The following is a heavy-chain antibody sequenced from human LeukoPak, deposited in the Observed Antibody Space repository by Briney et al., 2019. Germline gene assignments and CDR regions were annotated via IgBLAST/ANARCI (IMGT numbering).Heavy chain of an antibody. Sequence: ASVTVSCEASGYIFTDFYIHWVRRTAGQGLEWIGCINPNNGGTTYAQRFQGRVSMTRDTSITTAYMQLTRLRSDDTAVYYCARGLLPMSNWFDPWGLGTVVTVSS. CDR3: ARGLLPMSNWFDP. D-gene: IGHD2-15*01. V-gene: IGHV1-2*02. CDR2: INPNNGGT. J-gene: IGHJ5*02. CDR1: GYIFTDFY.